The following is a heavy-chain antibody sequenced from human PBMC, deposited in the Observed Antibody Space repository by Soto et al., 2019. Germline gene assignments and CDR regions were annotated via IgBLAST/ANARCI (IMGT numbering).Heavy chain of an antibody. V-gene: IGHV1-2*04. CDR2: INPNSGGT. CDR3: GSAKTSGPGGGTTTSFDY. Sequence: ASVKVSCKASGYTFTGYYMHWVRQAPGQVLEWMGWINPNSGGTNYAQKFQGWVTMTRDTSISTAYMELSRLRSDDTAVYYCGSAKTSGPGGGTTTSFDYWGQGTLVTVSS. D-gene: IGHD1-26*01. J-gene: IGHJ4*02. CDR1: GYTFTGYY.